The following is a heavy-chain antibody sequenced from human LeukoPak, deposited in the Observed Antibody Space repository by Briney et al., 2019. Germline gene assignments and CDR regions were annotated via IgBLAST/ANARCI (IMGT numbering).Heavy chain of an antibody. J-gene: IGHJ6*02. CDR2: ISSSSSYI. D-gene: IGHD2-2*01. CDR1: GFTFSSYS. Sequence: GGSLRLSCAASGFTFSSYSMNWVRQAPGKGLEWVSSISSSSSYIYYTDSVKGRFTISRDNSQNTLYLQMNSLRAEDTAVYYCARDLGYCSRTSCSFYYYYGMDVWGQGTTVTVSS. CDR3: ARDLGYCSRTSCSFYYYYGMDV. V-gene: IGHV3-21*01.